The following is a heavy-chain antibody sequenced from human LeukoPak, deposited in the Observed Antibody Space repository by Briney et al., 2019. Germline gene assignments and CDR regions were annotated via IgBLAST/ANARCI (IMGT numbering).Heavy chain of an antibody. CDR2: ITGSGYDT. J-gene: IGHJ4*02. D-gene: IGHD3-10*01. V-gene: IGHV3-23*01. CDR1: GFTFSSSA. CDR3: AKGSSGHRPYHFDY. Sequence: GGSLRLPCAASGFTFSSSAMSWVRQTPGEGLEWVSAITGSGYDTFHADSVSGRFTISRDNSKNTLYLQMDSLRAEDTAVYYCAKGSSGHRPYHFDYWGQGSLVTVSS.